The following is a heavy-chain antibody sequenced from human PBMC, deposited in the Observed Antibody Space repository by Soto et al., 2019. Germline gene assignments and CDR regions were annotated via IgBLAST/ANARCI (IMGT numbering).Heavy chain of an antibody. J-gene: IGHJ6*02. V-gene: IGHV3-11*01. Sequence: QVQLVESGGGLVKPGGSLRLSCAASGFTFSDYYMTWIRQAPGKGLEWVSYISSSGGLIYYADSVKGRFTISRDNARKSLYLQMSSLRAEDSAVYYCARDRYDFWSGSDHYGLDVWGQGTTVTVSS. CDR2: ISSSGGLI. D-gene: IGHD3-3*01. CDR3: ARDRYDFWSGSDHYGLDV. CDR1: GFTFSDYY.